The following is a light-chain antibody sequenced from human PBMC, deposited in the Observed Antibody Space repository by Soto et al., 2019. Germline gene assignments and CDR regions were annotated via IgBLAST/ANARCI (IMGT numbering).Light chain of an antibody. Sequence: QPVLTQPPSVSGAPGQRVTISCTGSSSNIGAGYDVHWYQQLPGTAPKLLIYGNSNRPSGVPDRFSGSKSGTSASLAITGLQADDEADYYCQSYDSSLSGHVVFGGGTKVTVL. V-gene: IGLV1-40*01. CDR3: QSYDSSLSGHVV. J-gene: IGLJ2*01. CDR1: SSNIGAGYD. CDR2: GNS.